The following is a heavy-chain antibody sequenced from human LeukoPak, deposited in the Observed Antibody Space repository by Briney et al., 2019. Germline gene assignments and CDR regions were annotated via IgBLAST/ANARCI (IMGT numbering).Heavy chain of an antibody. J-gene: IGHJ4*02. CDR3: ARESISYDYVWGSYRYNDY. CDR1: GYTFTSYG. CDR2: IRAYNGNT. Sequence: ASVKVSCKASGYTFTSYGISWVRQAPGQGLEWMGWIRAYNGNTNYAQKLQGRVTMTPDTSTSTAYMELRSLRSDDTAVYYCARESISYDYVWGSYRYNDYWGQGTLVTVSS. D-gene: IGHD3-16*02. V-gene: IGHV1-18*01.